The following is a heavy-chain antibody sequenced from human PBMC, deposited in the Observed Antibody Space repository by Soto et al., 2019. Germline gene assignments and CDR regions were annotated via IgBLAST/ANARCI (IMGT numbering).Heavy chain of an antibody. CDR1: GYTFTSYG. D-gene: IGHD3-10*01. CDR3: ARGGLNTMVRGVGYYYYMDV. J-gene: IGHJ6*03. CDR2: ISAYNGNT. V-gene: IGHV1-18*01. Sequence: ASVKVSRKASGYTFTSYGISWVRQAPGQGLEWMGWISAYNGNTNYAQKLQGRVTMTTDTSTSTAYMELRSLRSDDTAVYYCARGGLNTMVRGVGYYYYMDVWGKGTTVTVSS.